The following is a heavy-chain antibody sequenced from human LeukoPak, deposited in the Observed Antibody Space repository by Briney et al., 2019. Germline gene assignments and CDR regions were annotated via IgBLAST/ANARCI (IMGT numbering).Heavy chain of an antibody. Sequence: GASVKVSCRASGYSFTSYGFSWVRQAPGQGLEWMGWISAYNGNTNYAQKFQGRVTMTTDTSTSTAYMELRSLRSDDTAVYYCASSRGVIGNDAFDIWGQGTMVTVSS. D-gene: IGHD2-21*01. V-gene: IGHV1-18*01. CDR3: ASSRGVIGNDAFDI. CDR1: GYSFTSYG. CDR2: ISAYNGNT. J-gene: IGHJ3*02.